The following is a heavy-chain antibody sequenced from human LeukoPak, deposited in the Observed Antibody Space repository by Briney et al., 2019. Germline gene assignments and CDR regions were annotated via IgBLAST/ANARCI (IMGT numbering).Heavy chain of an antibody. V-gene: IGHV4-39*07. CDR2: INHSGST. CDR3: ARGRPGYCSGGSCYASLDY. J-gene: IGHJ4*02. Sequence: SETLSLTCTVSGGSISSSSYYWGWIRQPPGKGLEWIGEINHSGSTNYNPSLKSRVTISVDTSKNQFSLKLSSVTAADTAVYYCARGRPGYCSGGSCYASLDYWGQGTLVTVSS. D-gene: IGHD2-15*01. CDR1: GGSISSSSYY.